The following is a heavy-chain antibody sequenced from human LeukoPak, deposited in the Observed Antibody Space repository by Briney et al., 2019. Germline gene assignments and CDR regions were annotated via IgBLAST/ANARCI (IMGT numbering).Heavy chain of an antibody. CDR1: GFTFSSYA. V-gene: IGHV3-30-3*01. Sequence: GRSLRLSCAASGFTFSSYAMHWVRQAPGKGLEWVAVISYDGSNKYYADSVKGRFTISRDNSKNTLYLQMNGLRAEDTAVYYCARDNVGSYYYGSGSYIHWGQGTLVTVSS. CDR3: ARDNVGSYYYGSGSYIH. D-gene: IGHD3-10*01. CDR2: ISYDGSNK. J-gene: IGHJ4*02.